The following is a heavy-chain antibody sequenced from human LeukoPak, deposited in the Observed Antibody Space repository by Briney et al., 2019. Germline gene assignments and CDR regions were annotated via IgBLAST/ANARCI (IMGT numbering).Heavy chain of an antibody. D-gene: IGHD3-3*01. V-gene: IGHV4-59*08. CDR2: IYYSGST. Sequence: SETLSLTCTVSGGSISSYYWSWIRQPPGKGLEWIGYIYYSGSTNYNPSLKSRVTISVDTSKNQFSLKLSSVTAADTAVYYCARALDFWSDPYYYGMDVWGQGTTVTVSS. CDR1: GGSISSYY. CDR3: ARALDFWSDPYYYGMDV. J-gene: IGHJ6*02.